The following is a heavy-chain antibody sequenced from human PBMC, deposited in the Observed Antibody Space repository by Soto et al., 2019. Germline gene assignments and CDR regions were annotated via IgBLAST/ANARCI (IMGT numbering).Heavy chain of an antibody. D-gene: IGHD1-26*01. J-gene: IGHJ4*02. CDR2: ISYDGSNK. V-gene: IGHV3-30-3*02. CDR1: GFTFSSYA. Sequence: GGSLRLSCAASGFTFSSYAMHWVRQAPGKGLEWVAVISYDGSNKYYADSVKGRFTISRDNSKKTLFLQMNSLRAEDTAVYYCAKSGPTNYFDHWGPGTLVTVSS. CDR3: AKSGPTNYFDH.